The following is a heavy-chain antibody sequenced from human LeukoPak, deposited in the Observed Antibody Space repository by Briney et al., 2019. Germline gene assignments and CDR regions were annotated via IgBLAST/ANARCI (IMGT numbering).Heavy chain of an antibody. CDR2: IYTSGPT. V-gene: IGHV4-61*02. Sequence: RPSETLSLTCTVSGGSISSGSYYWSWIRQPAGKGLEWIGRIYTSGPTTYNPSLNSRVTISLDTSKNQFSLKLSSVTAADTAVYYCARECPNWFDPWGQGTLVTVSS. J-gene: IGHJ5*02. CDR1: GGSISSGSYY. D-gene: IGHD5/OR15-5a*01. CDR3: ARECPNWFDP.